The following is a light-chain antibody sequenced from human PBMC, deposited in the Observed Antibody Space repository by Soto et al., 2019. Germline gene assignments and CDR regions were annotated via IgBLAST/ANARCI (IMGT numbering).Light chain of an antibody. CDR3: SSFTSSSTVI. V-gene: IGLV2-14*01. Sequence: QSALTQPASVSGSPGQSITISCTGTSSDVGTYKYVSWYQQYPGKAPNLVIYEVTNRPSGVPNRFSGSKSGNTASLTISGLQAEDEADYYCSSFTSSSTVIFGGGTKLTVL. J-gene: IGLJ2*01. CDR2: EVT. CDR1: SSDVGTYKY.